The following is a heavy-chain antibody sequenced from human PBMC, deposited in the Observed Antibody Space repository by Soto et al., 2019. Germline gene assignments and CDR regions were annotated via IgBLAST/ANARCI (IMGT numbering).Heavy chain of an antibody. Sequence: EVRLVESGGGLVKPGGSLRLSCAASGFTFNNGWMSWVRQAPGKGLEWVGRIKSKAAGGTTDYSAPVQGRFTISRDDSKNTVHLQMNSLKTEDTDVYYCTTDSTQTFCDGGPCYSVLTKIHDSWGQGTLVTVSS. V-gene: IGHV3-15*01. CDR2: IKSKAAGGTT. J-gene: IGHJ4*02. D-gene: IGHD2-15*01. CDR1: GFTFNNGW. CDR3: TTDSTQTFCDGGPCYSVLTKIHDS.